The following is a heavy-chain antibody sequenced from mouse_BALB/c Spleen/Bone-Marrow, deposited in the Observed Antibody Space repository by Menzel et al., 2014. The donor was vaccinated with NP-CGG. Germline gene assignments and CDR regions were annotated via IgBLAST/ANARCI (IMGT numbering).Heavy chain of an antibody. CDR3: ARLNFYGNLFV. CDR1: GFDFSRYW. J-gene: IGHJ1*01. D-gene: IGHD1-1*01. Sequence: EVQLQQSGGGLVRPGGSLKLSCAASGFDFSRYWMSWVRQAPGKGLEWIGEINPDSSTINYTPSLKDKFIISRDNAKNTLFLQMSKVRSEDTALYYWARLNFYGNLFVWGAGTTVTVSS. V-gene: IGHV4-1*02. CDR2: INPDSSTI.